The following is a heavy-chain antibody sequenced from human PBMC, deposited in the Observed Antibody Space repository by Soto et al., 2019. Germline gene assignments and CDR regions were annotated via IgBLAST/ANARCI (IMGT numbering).Heavy chain of an antibody. CDR3: ARDPPDFTSGFDF. CDR2: TYYRSKWIS. D-gene: IGHD1-26*01. V-gene: IGHV6-1*01. Sequence: QVQLQQSGPGLVKPSQTLSLTCAISGDSVSNNGATWNWIRQSPSGGLEWLGRTYYRSKWISDYAMSVKSRISINPDTSKNQISLQLNSVTPEDTAVYYCARDPPDFTSGFDFWGQGTLVTVSS. CDR1: GDSVSNNGAT. J-gene: IGHJ4*02.